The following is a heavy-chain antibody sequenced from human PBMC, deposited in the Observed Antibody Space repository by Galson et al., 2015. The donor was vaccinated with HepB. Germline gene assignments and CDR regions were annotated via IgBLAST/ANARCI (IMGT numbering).Heavy chain of an antibody. D-gene: IGHD3-22*01. V-gene: IGHV3-30*04. CDR1: GLIFSNSV. Sequence: LRLSCAASGLIFSNSVMHWVRQAPGKGLEGGALISAGDGRNTNYADSVRGRFTISRDNSKNKVFLQMNSLRAEDTAVYYCAREGFSSGHAGIFDCWGQGALVTVSS. CDR2: ISAGDGRNT. CDR3: AREGFSSGHAGIFDC. J-gene: IGHJ4*02.